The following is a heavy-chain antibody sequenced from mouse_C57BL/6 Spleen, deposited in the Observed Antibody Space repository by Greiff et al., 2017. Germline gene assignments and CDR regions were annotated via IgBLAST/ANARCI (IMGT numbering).Heavy chain of an antibody. V-gene: IGHV1-52*01. J-gene: IGHJ3*01. CDR1: GYTFTSYW. D-gene: IGHD2-5*01. CDR3: ARRGNSNYPFAY. CDR2: IDPSDSET. Sequence: VQLQRPGAELVRPGSSVKLSCKASGYTFTSYWMHWVKQRPIQGLEWIGNIDPSDSETHYNQKFKDKATLTVDKSSSTAYMQLSSLTSEDSAVYYCARRGNSNYPFAYWGQGTLVTVSA.